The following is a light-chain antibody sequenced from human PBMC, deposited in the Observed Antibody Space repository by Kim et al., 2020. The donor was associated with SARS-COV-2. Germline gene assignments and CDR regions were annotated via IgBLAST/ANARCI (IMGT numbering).Light chain of an antibody. CDR2: EGD. CDR3: ASYADSTTFAL. CDR1: RSYMGTCNL. J-gene: IGLJ2*01. Sequence: IAISCTGARSYMGTCNLVSWYQHHPGKAPKLIIYEGDQRPSGVPLRFSGSKSGNTASLTISGLQAEDEADYFCASYADSTTFALFGGGTQLTVL. V-gene: IGLV2-23*03.